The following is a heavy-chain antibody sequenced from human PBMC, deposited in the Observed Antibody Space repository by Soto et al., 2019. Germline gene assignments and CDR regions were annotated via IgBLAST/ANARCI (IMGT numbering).Heavy chain of an antibody. CDR1: GYSFASNW. V-gene: IGHV5-10-1*01. J-gene: IGHJ6*02. Sequence: GESLKISCKGSGYSFASNWIGWVRQMPGKGLEWMGRIDPSDSYTNYSPSFQGHVTISVDKSISTAYLQWSSLEASDTAMYYCGRLTSYDFSRMDVWGQGTTVTVSS. CDR2: IDPSDSYT. D-gene: IGHD3-3*01. CDR3: GRLTSYDFSRMDV.